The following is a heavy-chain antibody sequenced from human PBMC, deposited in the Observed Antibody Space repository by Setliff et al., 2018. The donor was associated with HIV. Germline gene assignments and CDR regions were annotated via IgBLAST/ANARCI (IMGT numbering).Heavy chain of an antibody. D-gene: IGHD5-12*01. V-gene: IGHV7-4-1*02. CDR3: AVDRHAFDI. J-gene: IGHJ3*02. Sequence: ASVKVSCKASGYTLTTFGISWVRQAPGQGLEWMGRINTETGNPMYAQGFTGRFVFSLDTSVSTAYLQINSLNPDDGAVYYCAVDRHAFDIWGQGTVVTVSS. CDR1: GYTLTTFG. CDR2: INTETGNP.